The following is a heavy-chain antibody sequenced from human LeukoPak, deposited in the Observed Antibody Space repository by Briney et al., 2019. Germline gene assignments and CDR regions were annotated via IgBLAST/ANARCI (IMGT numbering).Heavy chain of an antibody. D-gene: IGHD4-17*01. CDR1: GGSISSGGYY. J-gene: IGHJ4*02. V-gene: IGHV4-31*03. CDR2: IYYSGST. Sequence: SQTLSLTCTVSGGSISSGGYYWSWIRQHPGKGLEWIGYIYYSGSTYHNPSLKSRVTMSVDTSKNQFSLKLSSVTAADTAVYYCARADYGDPKYYFDYWGQGTLVTVSS. CDR3: ARADYGDPKYYFDY.